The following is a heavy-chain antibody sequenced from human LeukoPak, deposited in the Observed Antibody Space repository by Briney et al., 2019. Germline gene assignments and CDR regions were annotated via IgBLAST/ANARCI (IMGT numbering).Heavy chain of an antibody. J-gene: IGHJ4*02. D-gene: IGHD2-2*01. V-gene: IGHV3-23*01. CDR1: GFTFSTYV. CDR3: AKEAPHCSSTSCYVEF. CDR2: ISGSGGNT. Sequence: GGSLRLSCAASGFTFSTYVMSWVRQAPGKGLEWVSGISGSGGNTYYADSVKGRFTISRDNAKNELYLQMNSLRAEDTAVYYCAKEAPHCSSTSCYVEFWGQGTLVTVSS.